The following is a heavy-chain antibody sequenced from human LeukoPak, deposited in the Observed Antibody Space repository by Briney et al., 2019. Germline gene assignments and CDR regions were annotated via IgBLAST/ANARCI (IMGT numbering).Heavy chain of an antibody. J-gene: IGHJ6*02. Sequence: PGGSLRLSCAASGFTFSSYAMSWVRQAPGKGLEWVSSISSSISYIYYADSVKGRFTISRDNAKNSLYLQMNSLRAEDTAVYYCAREPYSNYYYYYGMDVWGQGTTVTVSS. CDR2: ISSSISYI. CDR1: GFTFSSYA. CDR3: AREPYSNYYYYYGMDV. D-gene: IGHD4-4*01. V-gene: IGHV3-21*01.